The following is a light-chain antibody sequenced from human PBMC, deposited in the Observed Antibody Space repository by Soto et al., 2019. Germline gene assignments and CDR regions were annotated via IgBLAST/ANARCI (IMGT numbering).Light chain of an antibody. CDR2: GAS. Sequence: EIVLTQSPDTLSLSPGERATLSCRASQTIGSSLAWYHVKRGQAPRLLISGASTRATGVPDRFSGSGSGTDFSLTITRLEPEDFAVYFCQQYDTSPFTFGQGAKLEIK. CDR3: QQYDTSPFT. CDR1: QTIGSS. V-gene: IGKV3-20*01. J-gene: IGKJ2*01.